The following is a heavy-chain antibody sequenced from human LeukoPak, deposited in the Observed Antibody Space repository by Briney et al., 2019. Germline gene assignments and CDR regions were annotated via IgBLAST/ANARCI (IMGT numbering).Heavy chain of an antibody. Sequence: SETLSLTCTVSGGSIGPSYWSWIRQPPGKGLEWIGYIYYTGSTNYNPSLKSRVTISVDTSKNQFSLTLSSVTAADTAVYYCARGHYGSGTGTYSHWGQGTLVTVSS. CDR1: GGSIGPSY. CDR3: ARGHYGSGTGTYSH. J-gene: IGHJ4*02. D-gene: IGHD3-10*01. V-gene: IGHV4-59*01. CDR2: IYYTGST.